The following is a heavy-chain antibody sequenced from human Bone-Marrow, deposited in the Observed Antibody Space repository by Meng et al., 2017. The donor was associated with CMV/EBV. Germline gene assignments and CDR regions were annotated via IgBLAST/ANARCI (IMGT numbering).Heavy chain of an antibody. CDR2: IWYDGSNK. CDR1: GFTFSSYG. CDR3: AKDARSVGSGTYYEVNYLDY. V-gene: IGHV3-33*06. D-gene: IGHD3-10*01. J-gene: IGHJ4*02. Sequence: GGSLRLSCAASGFTFSSYGMHWVRQAPGKGLEWVAIIWYDGSNKYYADSVKGRFTISRDNSKNTLYLQMNSLRADDTAVYYCAKDARSVGSGTYYEVNYLDYWGQGTLVTVSS.